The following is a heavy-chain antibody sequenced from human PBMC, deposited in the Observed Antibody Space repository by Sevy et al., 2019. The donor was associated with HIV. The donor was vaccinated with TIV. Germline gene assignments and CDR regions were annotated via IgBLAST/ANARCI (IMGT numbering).Heavy chain of an antibody. CDR3: ASGHENFDY. CDR2: INRSGNT. CDR1: GGSISSYY. Sequence: SETLSLTCTVSGGSISSYYWSWIRQPPGKGLEWIAYINRSGNTNYNPSLKSRVTISLDTSKSQFFLRLNSVTPADTAVYYCASGHENFDYWGQGTLVTVSS. V-gene: IGHV4-59*01. J-gene: IGHJ4*02.